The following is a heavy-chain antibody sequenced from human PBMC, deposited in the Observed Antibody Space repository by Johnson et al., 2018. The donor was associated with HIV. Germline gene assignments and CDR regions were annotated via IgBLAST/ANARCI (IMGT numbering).Heavy chain of an antibody. V-gene: IGHV3-30*03. J-gene: IGHJ3*02. D-gene: IGHD3-16*01. CDR3: TTMRLGELCSIPDCDAFDI. CDR1: GFTFSSYG. CDR2: ISYDGSNK. Sequence: QVYLVESGGGVVQPGRSLRLSCAASGFTFSSYGMHWVRQAPGKGLEWVAVISYDGSNKYYADSVKGRFTISRDDSKNTLYLQMNSLKTEDTAVYYCTTMRLGELCSIPDCDAFDIWGQGTMVTVSS.